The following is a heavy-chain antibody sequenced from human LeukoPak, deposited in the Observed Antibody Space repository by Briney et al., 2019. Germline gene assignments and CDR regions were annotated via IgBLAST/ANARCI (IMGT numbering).Heavy chain of an antibody. J-gene: IGHJ3*02. Sequence: PGGSLRLSCAASGFTFSSYAMSWVRQAPGKGLEWVSATSGSGGSTYYADSVKGRFTISRDNSKNTLYLQMNSLRAEDTAVYYCAKDRPNYDILTGYYPDAFDIWGQGTMVTVSS. CDR2: TSGSGGST. D-gene: IGHD3-9*01. V-gene: IGHV3-23*01. CDR1: GFTFSSYA. CDR3: AKDRPNYDILTGYYPDAFDI.